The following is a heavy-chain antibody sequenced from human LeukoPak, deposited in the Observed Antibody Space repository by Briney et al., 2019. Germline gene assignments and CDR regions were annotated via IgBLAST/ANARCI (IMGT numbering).Heavy chain of an antibody. CDR1: GGSFSGYY. V-gene: IGHV4-34*01. CDR3: ARKYSYGLRSFDY. Sequence: SETLSLTCAVYGGSFSGYYWSWIRQPPGKGLEWIGEINHSGSTNYNPSLKSRVTISVDTSENQFSLKLSSVTAADTAVYYYARKYSYGLRSFDYWGQGTLVTVSS. D-gene: IGHD5-18*01. CDR2: INHSGST. J-gene: IGHJ4*02.